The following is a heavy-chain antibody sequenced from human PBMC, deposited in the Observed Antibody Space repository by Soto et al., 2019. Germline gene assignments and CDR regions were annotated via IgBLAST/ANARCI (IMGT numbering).Heavy chain of an antibody. J-gene: IGHJ4*02. CDR2: IYYSGST. CDR1: GGSISSSSYY. CDR3: ARRGYDVKYFDY. Sequence: SETLSLTCTVSGGSISSSSYYWGWIRQPPGKGLEWIGSIYYSGSTYYNPSLKSRVTISVDTSKNQFSLKLSSVTAADTAVYYCARRGYDVKYFDYWGQGTLVTVSS. V-gene: IGHV4-39*01. D-gene: IGHD5-12*01.